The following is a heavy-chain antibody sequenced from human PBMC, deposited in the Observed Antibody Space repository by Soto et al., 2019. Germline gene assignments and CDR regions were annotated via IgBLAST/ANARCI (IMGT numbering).Heavy chain of an antibody. CDR1: VFDFGSFG. V-gene: IGHV1-58*02. CDR3: SADHPHTAIGWPV. J-gene: IGHJ6*02. Sequence: SVNVSCKPSVFDFGSFGIQFLRQSRRRGLEWIGWIVVASGRTNYARQFQGRVAFSRDMSSTTAYMDLYDLKSDDTAVYFCSADHPHTAIGWPVWGQGTTVTVSS. CDR2: IVVASGRT.